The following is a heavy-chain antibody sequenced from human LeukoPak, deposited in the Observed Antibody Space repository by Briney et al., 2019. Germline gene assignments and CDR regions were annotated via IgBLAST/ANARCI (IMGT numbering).Heavy chain of an antibody. CDR2: IKGDGSKT. Sequence: GGSLRLSCAASGFTFSNYWMSWVRQAPGKGLEWVANIKGDGSKTYYVDSVKGRFTISRDNAANSLFQMNNLRAEDTAVYYCARHLAAQLHTISLRQFDYWGQGTLVTVSS. J-gene: IGHJ4*02. V-gene: IGHV3-7*01. CDR3: ARHLAAQLHTISLRQFDY. D-gene: IGHD3-9*01. CDR1: GFTFSNYW.